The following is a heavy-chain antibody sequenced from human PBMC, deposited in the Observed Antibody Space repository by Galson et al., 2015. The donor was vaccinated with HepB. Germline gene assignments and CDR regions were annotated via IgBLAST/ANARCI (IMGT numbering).Heavy chain of an antibody. CDR3: AKGGVYYDFWSGYPDIDY. CDR2: ISGSGGST. CDR1: GFTFSSYA. Sequence: SLRLSCAASGFTFSSYAMSWVRQAPGKGLEWVSAISGSGGSTYYADSVKGRFTISRDNSKNTLYLQMNSLRAEDTAVYYCAKGGVYYDFWSGYPDIDYWGQGTLVT. J-gene: IGHJ4*02. D-gene: IGHD3-3*01. V-gene: IGHV3-23*01.